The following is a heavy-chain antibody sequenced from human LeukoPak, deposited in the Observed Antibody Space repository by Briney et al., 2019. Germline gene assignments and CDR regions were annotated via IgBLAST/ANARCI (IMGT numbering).Heavy chain of an antibody. J-gene: IGHJ6*02. CDR1: GYTLTELS. CDR2: FDPEDGET. D-gene: IGHD3-16*01. CDR3: ATLPPRGDSSWNYYYGMDV. V-gene: IGHV1-24*01. Sequence: ASVKVSCKVSGYTLTELSMHWVRQAPGKGLEWMGGFDPEDGETIYAQKFQGRVTMTEDTSTDTAYMELSSLRSEDTAVYYCATLPPRGDSSWNYYYGMDVWGQGTTVTVSS.